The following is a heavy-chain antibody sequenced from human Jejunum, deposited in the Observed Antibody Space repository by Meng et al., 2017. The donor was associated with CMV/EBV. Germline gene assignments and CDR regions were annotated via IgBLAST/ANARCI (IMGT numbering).Heavy chain of an antibody. CDR2: ISSSSGTI. Sequence: FSTYSMSWVRQAPGKGLEWISFISSSSGTIYYADSVKGRFTTSRDNAKNSLYLQMNSLRAEDTAVYYCAREGCTSTTCYPLSDVYLWGQGTLVTVSS. CDR1: FSTYS. V-gene: IGHV3-48*04. J-gene: IGHJ4*02. CDR3: AREGCTSTTCYPLSDVYL. D-gene: IGHD2-2*01.